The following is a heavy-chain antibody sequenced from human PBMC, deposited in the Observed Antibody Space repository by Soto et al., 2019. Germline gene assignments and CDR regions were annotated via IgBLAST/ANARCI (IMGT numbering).Heavy chain of an antibody. CDR2: VYYTGST. CDR1: GGSISGYY. J-gene: IGHJ4*02. V-gene: IGHV4-59*01. D-gene: IGHD6-19*01. Sequence: SETLSLTCSVSGGSISGYYWSWMRQSPGKGLEWLGYVYYTGSTNYSPSLRSRVSISVDTSKNEFSLRLSSVTAADTAVYFCARSVAVPGAHIDYWGQGTQVTVSS. CDR3: ARSVAVPGAHIDY.